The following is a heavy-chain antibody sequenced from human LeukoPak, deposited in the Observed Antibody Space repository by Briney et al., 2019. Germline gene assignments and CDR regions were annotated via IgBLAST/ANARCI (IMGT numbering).Heavy chain of an antibody. Sequence: GESLKISCKGSGYSFTTYWIDWVRQMPGKGLEWMGSINPSDSDTSYSPSLQGQVTVSADTSIRAAYLQWSSLKASDTAMYYCARRAGYSSGWYYFDYWGQGTLVTVSS. D-gene: IGHD6-19*01. V-gene: IGHV5-51*01. J-gene: IGHJ4*02. CDR3: ARRAGYSSGWYYFDY. CDR2: INPSDSDT. CDR1: GYSFTTYW.